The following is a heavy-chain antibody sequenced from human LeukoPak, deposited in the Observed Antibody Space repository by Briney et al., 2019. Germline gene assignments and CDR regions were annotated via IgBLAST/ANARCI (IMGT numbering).Heavy chain of an antibody. CDR3: ARRYYDFWSGYYELDY. V-gene: IGHV1-8*01. CDR1: GYTFTSYD. Sequence: ASVKVSCKASGYTFTSYDINWVRQATGQGLEWMGWMNPNSGNTGYAQKFQGRVTMTRNTSISTAYMELSSLRSEDTAVYYCARRYYDFWSGYYELDYWGQGTLVTVSS. J-gene: IGHJ4*02. D-gene: IGHD3-3*01. CDR2: MNPNSGNT.